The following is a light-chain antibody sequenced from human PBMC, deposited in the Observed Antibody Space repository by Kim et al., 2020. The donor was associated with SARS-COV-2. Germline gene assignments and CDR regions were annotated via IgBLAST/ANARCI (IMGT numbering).Light chain of an antibody. CDR1: QSVSSR. CDR2: GAS. J-gene: IGKJ1*01. V-gene: IGKV3-15*01. Sequence: VSPGERATVACRASQSVSSRLAWYQQRPGQALRLLSYGASTRATDNPARFSGRESGTEFTLTITGLQSEDFAVYYCQQYDNWPPTFGQGTKVDIK. CDR3: QQYDNWPPT.